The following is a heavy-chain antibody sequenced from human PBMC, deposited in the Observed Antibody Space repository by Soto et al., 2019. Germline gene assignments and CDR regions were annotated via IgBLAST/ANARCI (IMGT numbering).Heavy chain of an antibody. V-gene: IGHV3-30-3*01. Sequence: SLRLSFASPGFTFSSYAMHGVRQAPGKGLEWVAVISYDGSNKYYADSVKGRFTISRDNSKNTLYLQMNSLRAEDTAVYYCARDRQWLIGFDYWRQGTLVTVSS. CDR3: ARDRQWLIGFDY. CDR2: ISYDGSNK. D-gene: IGHD6-19*01. CDR1: GFTFSSYA. J-gene: IGHJ4*02.